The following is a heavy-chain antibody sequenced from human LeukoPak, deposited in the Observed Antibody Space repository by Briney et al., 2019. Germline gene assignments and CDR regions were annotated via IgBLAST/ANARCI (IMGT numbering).Heavy chain of an antibody. CDR1: GFTFSSYW. CDR3: ARLRVVLTHWFDP. CDR2: INTDGSST. Sequence: GGSLRLSCAASGFTFSSYWMHWVRQAPGKGLVWVSRINTDGSSTSYADSVKGRFTISRDNAKNTLYLQMNSLRAADTAVYYCARLRVVLTHWFDPWGQGTLVTVSS. J-gene: IGHJ5*02. V-gene: IGHV3-74*01.